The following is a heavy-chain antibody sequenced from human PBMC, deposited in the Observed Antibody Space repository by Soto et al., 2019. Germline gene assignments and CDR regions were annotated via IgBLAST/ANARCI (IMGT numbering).Heavy chain of an antibody. J-gene: IGHJ4*02. D-gene: IGHD2-2*01. Sequence: PVGSLRLSCVASGFTFSSYGIHWVRQAPGKGLEWVAVIWYDGSNKYHADSVMGRFTISRDNSKNTLYLQMNSLRAEDTAAYYCARSVVVPAALDYWGQGTLVTVSS. CDR3: ARSVVVPAALDY. CDR1: GFTFSSYG. V-gene: IGHV3-33*01. CDR2: IWYDGSNK.